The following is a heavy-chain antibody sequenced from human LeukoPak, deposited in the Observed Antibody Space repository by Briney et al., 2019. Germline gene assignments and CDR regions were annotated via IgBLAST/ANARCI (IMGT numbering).Heavy chain of an antibody. J-gene: IGHJ4*02. CDR2: INPNSGGT. Sequence: ASVKVSCKASGYTFTGYYMHWVRQAPGQGLEWMGWINPNSGGTNYAQKFQGRVTMTRGTSISTAYMELSRLRSDDTAVYYCARDSYCSSTSCYAPVDYWGQGTLVTVSS. CDR3: ARDSYCSSTSCYAPVDY. V-gene: IGHV1-2*02. CDR1: GYTFTGYY. D-gene: IGHD2-2*01.